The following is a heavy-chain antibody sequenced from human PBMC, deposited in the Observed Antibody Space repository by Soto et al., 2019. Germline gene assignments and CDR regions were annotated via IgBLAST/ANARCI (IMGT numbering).Heavy chain of an antibody. J-gene: IGHJ6*03. Sequence: GASVKVSCKASGYTFTSYDINWVRQATGQGLEWMGWMNPNSGNTGYAQKFQGRVTMTRNTSISTAYMELRSLRSEDTAVYYCAKGLLWFGELYVPYYYHYYMDVWGQGTTVTVSS. V-gene: IGHV1-8*01. CDR1: GYTFTSYD. D-gene: IGHD3-10*01. CDR2: MNPNSGNT. CDR3: AKGLLWFGELYVPYYYHYYMDV.